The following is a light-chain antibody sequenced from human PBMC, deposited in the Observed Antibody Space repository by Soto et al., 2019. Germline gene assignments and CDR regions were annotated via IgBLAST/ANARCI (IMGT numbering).Light chain of an antibody. J-gene: IGLJ3*02. CDR2: EVS. Sequence: QSVLTQPASVSGSPGQSITISCTGTSSDVGGYDFVSWYQHHPGKVPKLMIFEVSKRPSGVSNRFSGSKSGNTASLTISGLQAEDEADYYCSSYTSSSTWVFGGGTQLTVL. V-gene: IGLV2-14*01. CDR3: SSYTSSSTWV. CDR1: SSDVGGYDF.